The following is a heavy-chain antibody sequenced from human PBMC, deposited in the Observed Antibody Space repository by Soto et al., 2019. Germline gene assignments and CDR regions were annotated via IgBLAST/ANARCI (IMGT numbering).Heavy chain of an antibody. J-gene: IGHJ6*02. Sequence: PSETLSLTCAVYGGTFSGYYWSWIRQSPGKGLEWIGEINHSGSTNYNPSLKSRVTISVDTSKNQFSLKLSAVTAADTAVYYCARAGHDYGDYHYYYGMDVWGQGTTVTVSS. D-gene: IGHD4-17*01. CDR3: ARAGHDYGDYHYYYGMDV. CDR2: INHSGST. CDR1: GGTFSGYY. V-gene: IGHV4-34*01.